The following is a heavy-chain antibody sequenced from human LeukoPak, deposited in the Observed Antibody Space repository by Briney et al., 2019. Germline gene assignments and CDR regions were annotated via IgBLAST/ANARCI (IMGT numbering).Heavy chain of an antibody. CDR2: ISSSGSTI. V-gene: IGHV3-48*03. Sequence: GGSLRLSCAASGFTFSSYEMNWVRQAPGKGLEWVSYISSSGSTIYYADSVKGRFTISRDNAKNSLYLQMNSLRAEDTAVYYCARVGYSGSYYYYYYMDVWAKGPRSPSP. CDR1: GFTFSSYE. D-gene: IGHD1-26*01. CDR3: ARVGYSGSYYYYYYMDV. J-gene: IGHJ6*03.